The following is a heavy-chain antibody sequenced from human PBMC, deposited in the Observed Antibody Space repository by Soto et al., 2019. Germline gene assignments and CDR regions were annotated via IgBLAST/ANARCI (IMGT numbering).Heavy chain of an antibody. CDR3: ASVIIFVSSYIDCSGDPSDPWY. CDR2: ISVFNGKI. D-gene: IGHD2-15*01. Sequence: QVQLVQSGAEVKKPGASVKVSCKASGYSFTSYGISWVRHAPGQGLEWMGWISVFNGKIKYGQNFQVIVTMTADTSTNTVYMELRSLRSDASAVYYCASVIIFVSSYIDCSGDPSDPWYWVQGTLVTVSA. V-gene: IGHV1-18*01. J-gene: IGHJ4*02. CDR1: GYSFTSYG.